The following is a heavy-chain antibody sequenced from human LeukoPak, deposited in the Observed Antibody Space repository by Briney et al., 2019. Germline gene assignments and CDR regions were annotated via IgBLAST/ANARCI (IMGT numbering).Heavy chain of an antibody. CDR3: ARDYCSSTSCYDGYYYYGMDV. J-gene: IGHJ6*02. D-gene: IGHD2-2*01. CDR1: GFTFSSYS. V-gene: IGHV3-21*01. CDR2: ISSSSSYI. Sequence: AGGSLRLSCAASGFTFSSYSMKWVRQAPGKGLEWVSSISSSSSYIYYADSVKGRFTISRDNAKNSLYLQMNSLRAEDTAVYYCARDYCSSTSCYDGYYYYGMDVWGQGTTVTVSS.